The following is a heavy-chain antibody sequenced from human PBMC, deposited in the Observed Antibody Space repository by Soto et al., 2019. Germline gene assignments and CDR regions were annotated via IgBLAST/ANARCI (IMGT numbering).Heavy chain of an antibody. D-gene: IGHD1-20*01. CDR2: INSDGSST. V-gene: IGHV3-74*01. Sequence: GWSLRLSCAASGFTFSSYWMHWVRQAPGKGLVWVSRINSDGSSTSYADSVKGRFTISRDNAKNTLYLQMNSLRAEDTAVYYCAREGITGTSDDAFDIWGQGTMVTVSS. J-gene: IGHJ3*02. CDR3: AREGITGTSDDAFDI. CDR1: GFTFSSYW.